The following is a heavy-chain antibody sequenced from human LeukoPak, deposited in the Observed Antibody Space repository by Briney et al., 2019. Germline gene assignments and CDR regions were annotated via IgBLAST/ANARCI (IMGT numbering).Heavy chain of an antibody. J-gene: IGHJ6*02. CDR3: AREGPTMVRGVFGMDV. D-gene: IGHD3-10*01. CDR2: INHSGST. CDR1: GGSFSGYY. Sequence: SETLSLTCAVYGGSFSGYYWSWIRQPPGKGLEWIGEINHSGSTNYNPSLKSRVTMSVDTSKNQFSLKLSSVTAADTAVYYCAREGPTMVRGVFGMDVWGQGTTVTVSS. V-gene: IGHV4-34*01.